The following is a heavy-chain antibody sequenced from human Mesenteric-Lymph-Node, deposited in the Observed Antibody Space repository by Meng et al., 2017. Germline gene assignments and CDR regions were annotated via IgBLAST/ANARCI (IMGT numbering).Heavy chain of an antibody. CDR2: IIPIFGTA. D-gene: IGHD2-21*01. J-gene: IGHJ5*02. CDR3: ARDIILVRVWGVWFDP. Sequence: SVKVSCKASGGTFSSYAISWVRQAPGQGLEWMGGIIPIFGTANYAQKFQGRVTVTADESTSTAYMELSSLRSEDTAVYYCARDIILVRVWGVWFDPWGQGTLVTVSS. CDR1: GGTFSSYA. V-gene: IGHV1-69*13.